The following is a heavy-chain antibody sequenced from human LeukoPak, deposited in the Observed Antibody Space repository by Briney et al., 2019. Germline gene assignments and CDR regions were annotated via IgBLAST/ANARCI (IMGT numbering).Heavy chain of an antibody. CDR1: GGSISSGGYY. V-gene: IGHV4-31*03. CDR2: IYYSGST. D-gene: IGHD3-22*01. CDR3: ARGLPTRGIDSSGYYPDY. J-gene: IGHJ4*02. Sequence: KSSETLSLTCTVSGGSISSGGYYWSWIRQHPGKGLEWIGYIYYSGSTYYNPSLKSRVTISVDTSKNQFSLKLSSVTAADTAVYYCARGLPTRGIDSSGYYPDYWGQGTLVTVSS.